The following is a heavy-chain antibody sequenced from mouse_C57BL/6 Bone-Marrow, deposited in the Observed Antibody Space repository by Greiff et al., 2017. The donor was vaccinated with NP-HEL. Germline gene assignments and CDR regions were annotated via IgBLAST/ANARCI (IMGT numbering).Heavy chain of an antibody. D-gene: IGHD2-4*01. V-gene: IGHV1-50*01. CDR3: AREGYYDYDPKYAMDY. CDR2: IDPSDSYT. CDR1: GYTFTSYW. J-gene: IGHJ4*01. Sequence: VQLQESGAELVKPGASVKLSCKASGYTFTSYWMQWVKQRPGQGLEWIGEIDPSDSYTNYNQKFKGKATLTVDTSSSTAYMQLSSLTSEDSAVYYCAREGYYDYDPKYAMDYWGQGTSVTVSS.